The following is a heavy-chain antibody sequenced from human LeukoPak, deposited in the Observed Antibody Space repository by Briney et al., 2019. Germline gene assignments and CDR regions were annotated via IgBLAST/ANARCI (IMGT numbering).Heavy chain of an antibody. D-gene: IGHD3-9*01. Sequence: PSETLSLTCTVSDDSISSGFWWGWARQTPEKGLQWIGEISHSGSTNFNPSLKSRVTLLMDRSRNQFSLKLSSVTAADTAVYYCTTYPPEGHLTDWGQGTLVTVSS. J-gene: IGHJ4*02. CDR3: TTYPPEGHLTD. V-gene: IGHV4-4*02. CDR1: DDSISSGFW. CDR2: ISHSGST.